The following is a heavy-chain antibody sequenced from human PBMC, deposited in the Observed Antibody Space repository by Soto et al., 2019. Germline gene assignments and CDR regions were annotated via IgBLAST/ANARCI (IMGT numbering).Heavy chain of an antibody. J-gene: IGHJ4*02. CDR3: ARAFTRSLAY. CDR2: IYYSGST. CDR1: GGAISSYY. Sequence: SETLSLTCTVSGGAISSYYWSWIRQPPGKGLEWIGYIYYSGSTNYNPSLKSRVTISVDTSKNQFSLKLSSVTAADTAVYYCARAFTRSLAYWGQGTLVTVSS. V-gene: IGHV4-59*01.